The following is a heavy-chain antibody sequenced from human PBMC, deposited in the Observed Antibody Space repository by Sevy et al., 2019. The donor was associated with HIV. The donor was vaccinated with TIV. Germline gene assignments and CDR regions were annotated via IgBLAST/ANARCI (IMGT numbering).Heavy chain of an antibody. Sequence: GGSLRLSCAASGFTFSNAWMSWVRQAPGKGLEWVGRIKSKTDGGTTYYAAPVKGRFTISRDDSKNTLYLQMNSLKTEYTAVYYCTTDRDGYNYYFDYWGQGTLVTVSS. CDR1: GFTFSNAW. D-gene: IGHD5-12*01. CDR2: IKSKTDGGTT. CDR3: TTDRDGYNYYFDY. V-gene: IGHV3-15*01. J-gene: IGHJ4*02.